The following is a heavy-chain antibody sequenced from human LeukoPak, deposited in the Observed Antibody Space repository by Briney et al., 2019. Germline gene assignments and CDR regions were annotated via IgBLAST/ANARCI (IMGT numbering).Heavy chain of an antibody. V-gene: IGHV3-23*01. Sequence: GGSLRLSCSASGFTFSSYGMSWVRQAPGKGLEWVSAVSDNGRDTYYADSVKGRFTISKDNSKNTLFLQMNSLRAEDTAVYYCAKRVPYSSSSVYFDYWGQGTLVTVSS. CDR1: GFTFSSYG. CDR2: VSDNGRDT. D-gene: IGHD6-6*01. CDR3: AKRVPYSSSSVYFDY. J-gene: IGHJ4*02.